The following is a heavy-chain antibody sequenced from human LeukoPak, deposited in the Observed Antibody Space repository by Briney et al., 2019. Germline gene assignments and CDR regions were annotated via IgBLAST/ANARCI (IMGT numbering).Heavy chain of an antibody. CDR1: GFTFSDYY. D-gene: IGHD3-3*01. V-gene: IGHV3-11*04. J-gene: IGHJ4*02. CDR2: ISSSGSTI. CDR3: ARDLNYDFWSGETIGVDY. Sequence: GGSLRLSCAASGFTFSDYYMSWIRQAPGKGLEWVSYISSSGSTIYYADSVKGRFTISRDNAKNSLYLQMNSLRAEDTAVYYCARDLNYDFWSGETIGVDYWGQGTLVTVSS.